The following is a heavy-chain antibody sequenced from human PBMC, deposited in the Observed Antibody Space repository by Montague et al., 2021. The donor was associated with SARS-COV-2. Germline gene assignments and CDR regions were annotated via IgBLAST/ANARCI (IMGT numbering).Heavy chain of an antibody. V-gene: IGHV4-34*01. CDR2: INHSGTT. D-gene: IGHD4-23*01. CDR1: GGSLSGYY. J-gene: IGHJ4*02. Sequence: ETLSLTCAVYGGSLSGYYWTWIRQSPGKGLEWIAEINHSGTTNYNFNPSLRSRVTISVDTSKSQFSLKLSSVTAADTGVYYCARWDPQTLTLIGLRGKSASDYWGQGTLVTVSS. CDR3: ARWDPQTLTLIGLRGKSASDY.